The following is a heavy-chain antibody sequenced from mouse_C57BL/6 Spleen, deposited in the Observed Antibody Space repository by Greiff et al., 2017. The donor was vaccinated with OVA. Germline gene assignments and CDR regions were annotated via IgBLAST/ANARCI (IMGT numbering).Heavy chain of an antibody. CDR3: ARGHYGSSPYYAMDY. Sequence: EVQLQQPGPELVKPGASVKISCKASGYSFTGYYMNWVKQSPEKSLEWIGEINPSTGGTTYNQKFKAKATLTVDKSSSTAYMQLKSLTSEDSAVYYCARGHYGSSPYYAMDYWGQGTSVTVSS. D-gene: IGHD1-1*01. J-gene: IGHJ4*01. V-gene: IGHV1-42*01. CDR1: GYSFTGYY. CDR2: INPSTGGT.